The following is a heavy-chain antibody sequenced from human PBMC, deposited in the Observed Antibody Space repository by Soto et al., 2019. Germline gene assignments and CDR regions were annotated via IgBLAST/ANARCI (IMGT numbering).Heavy chain of an antibody. J-gene: IGHJ6*02. D-gene: IGHD5-12*01. V-gene: IGHV3-30-3*01. CDR2: ISYDGSNK. CDR1: GFTFSSYA. CDR3: ARDYYRFNSGYGFSMDV. Sequence: QVQLMESEGGVVQPGRSLRLSCAASGFTFSSYAMHWVRQAPGKGLEWVAVISYDGSNKYYADSVKGRFTISRDNSKNTLYLQMNSLRAEDTAVYYCARDYYRFNSGYGFSMDVWGQGTTVTVSS.